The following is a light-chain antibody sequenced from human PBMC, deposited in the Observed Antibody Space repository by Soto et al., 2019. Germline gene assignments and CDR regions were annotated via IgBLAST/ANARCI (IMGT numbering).Light chain of an antibody. CDR1: SSDVGNYNF. J-gene: IGLJ3*02. V-gene: IGLV2-14*01. Sequence: QSALTQPASVSGSPGQSITISCTGTSSDVGNYNFVSWYQQYPGKAPKLMIYEVSNRPSGVSNRFSGSKSGNTASLTISGLQAEDEADYFCSSYAGLEIWVFGGGTKLTVL. CDR3: SSYAGLEIWV. CDR2: EVS.